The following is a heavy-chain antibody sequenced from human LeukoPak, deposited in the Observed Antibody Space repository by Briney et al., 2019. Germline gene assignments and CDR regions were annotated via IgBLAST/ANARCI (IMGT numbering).Heavy chain of an antibody. CDR3: ATGYGERYYFDY. CDR1: GYTLTELS. CDR2: FDPEDGET. V-gene: IGHV1-24*01. D-gene: IGHD3-10*01. Sequence: GASVKVSCKVSGYTLTELSTHWVRQAPGKGLEWMGGFDPEDGETIYAQKFQGRVTMTEDTSTDTAYMELSSLRSKDTAVYYCATGYGERYYFDYWGQGTLVTVSS. J-gene: IGHJ4*02.